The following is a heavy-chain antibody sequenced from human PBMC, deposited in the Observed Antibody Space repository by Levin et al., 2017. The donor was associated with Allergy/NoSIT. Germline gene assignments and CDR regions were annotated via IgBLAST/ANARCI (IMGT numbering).Heavy chain of an antibody. CDR2: ISYDGSYK. Sequence: QPGGSLRLSCAASGFTFSTYGMHWVRQAPGKGLEWVAVISYDGSYKYYADSVKGRFTISRDNSKNTLYLQMNSLRVEDTAVYYCAKANEAYYYYYGMDVWGQGTTVTVSS. V-gene: IGHV3-30*18. D-gene: IGHD1-1*01. CDR1: GFTFSTYG. CDR3: AKANEAYYYYYGMDV. J-gene: IGHJ6*02.